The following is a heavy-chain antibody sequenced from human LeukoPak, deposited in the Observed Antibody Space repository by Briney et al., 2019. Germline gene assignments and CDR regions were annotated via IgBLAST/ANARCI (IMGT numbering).Heavy chain of an antibody. J-gene: IGHJ3*02. CDR1: GFTFSSYA. CDR2: ITVDGGAT. CDR3: AREGTGGFDM. Sequence: PGGSLRLSCAASGFTFSSYAVTWVRQAPGKGPEWVSTITVDGGATNYADSVKGRFTISRDNAKNSVYLQMTSLSVEDTAIYYCAREGTGGFDMWGQGTMVSVSP. D-gene: IGHD3-10*01. V-gene: IGHV3-23*01.